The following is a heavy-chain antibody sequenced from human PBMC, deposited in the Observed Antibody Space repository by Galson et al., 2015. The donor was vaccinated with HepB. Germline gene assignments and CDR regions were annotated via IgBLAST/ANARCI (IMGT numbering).Heavy chain of an antibody. J-gene: IGHJ4*02. CDR1: GYSFTNHW. Sequence: QSGAEVKKPGESLKISCKGSGYSFTNHWISWVRQMSGKGLEWMGIIYPGDSETIYSPSFPGQVTISADKSITTAYLQWSSLKASDIAMYYCARRSSGVAAPFDYWGQGTLVTVSS. D-gene: IGHD2-15*01. V-gene: IGHV5-51*01. CDR2: IYPGDSET. CDR3: ARRSSGVAAPFDY.